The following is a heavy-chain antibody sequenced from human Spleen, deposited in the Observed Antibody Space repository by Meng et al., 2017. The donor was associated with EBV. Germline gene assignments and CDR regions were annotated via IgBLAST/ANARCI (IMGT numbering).Heavy chain of an antibody. D-gene: IGHD4-11*01. CDR2: INSDGHST. Sequence: EVRLVEAGGGFVQPGGSRRLSCVGSGFSFSSYWMLWVRQAPGKGLVWVSRINSDGHSTSYADSVKGRFTISRDNAKNTLYLQMNSLRAEDTAVYYCARGLDYWGQGSLVTVSS. V-gene: IGHV3-74*01. CDR3: ARGLDY. CDR1: GFSFSSYW. J-gene: IGHJ4*02.